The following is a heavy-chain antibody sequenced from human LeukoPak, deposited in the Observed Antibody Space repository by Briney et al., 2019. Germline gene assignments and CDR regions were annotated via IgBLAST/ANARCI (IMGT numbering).Heavy chain of an antibody. V-gene: IGHV4-39*07. CDR3: AREEGSGSYPTGIWSFDY. CDR1: GGSISSSSSY. Sequence: PSETLSLTCSVSGGSISSSSSYWGWIRQPPGKGLEWIGGINYSGTTYYNPSLRSRITISVDTSKNQFSLKLSSVTAADTAVYYCAREEGSGSYPTGIWSFDYWGQGTLVTVSS. D-gene: IGHD1-26*01. CDR2: INYSGTT. J-gene: IGHJ4*02.